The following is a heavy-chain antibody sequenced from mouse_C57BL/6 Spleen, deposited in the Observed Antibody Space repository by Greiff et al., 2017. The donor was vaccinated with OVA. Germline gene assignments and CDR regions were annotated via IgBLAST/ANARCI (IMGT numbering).Heavy chain of an antibody. J-gene: IGHJ2*01. CDR3: ARGGGYYDYGGDYFDY. D-gene: IGHD2-4*01. CDR2: ISYDGSN. Sequence: EVQLQQSGPGLVKPSQSLSLTCSVTGYSITSGYYWNWIRQFPGNKLEWMGYISYDGSNNYNPSLKNRISITRDTSKNQFFLKLNSVTTEDTATYYCARGGGYYDYGGDYFDYWGQGTTLTVS. V-gene: IGHV3-6*01. CDR1: GYSITSGYY.